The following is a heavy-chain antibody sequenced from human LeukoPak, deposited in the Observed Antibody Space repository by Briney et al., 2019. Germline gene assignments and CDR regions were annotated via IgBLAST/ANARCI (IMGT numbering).Heavy chain of an antibody. CDR2: AYYNGNT. CDR1: VDSMGSNF. V-gene: IGHV4-59*07. Sequence: SDTLSLICTVSVDSMGSNFWSWIRQPPGKVMEWIGYAYYNGNTNYNPPLYSRAPISIDTTKSQLSLRLSSAAAADTAVYYCARVRFGGFRNDAFDIWGQGKMVIVSS. CDR3: ARVRFGGFRNDAFDI. D-gene: IGHD2-15*01. J-gene: IGHJ3*02.